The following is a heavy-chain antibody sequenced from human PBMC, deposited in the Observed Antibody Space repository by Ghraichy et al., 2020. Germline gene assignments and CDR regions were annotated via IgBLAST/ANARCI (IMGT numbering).Heavy chain of an antibody. CDR1: GGSVNSDY. CDR2: ISPSGAT. J-gene: IGHJ4*02. V-gene: IGHV4-59*02. Sequence: SETLSLTCTVSGGSVNSDYWSWIRQSPGKGLEWIAYISPSGATNYNPSLKSRVAISVDTSKNQFSLDLSSVSAADTAIYYCAKIMAGGVKFDSWGQGTLVTVSS. CDR3: AKIMAGGVKFDS. D-gene: IGHD2-8*02.